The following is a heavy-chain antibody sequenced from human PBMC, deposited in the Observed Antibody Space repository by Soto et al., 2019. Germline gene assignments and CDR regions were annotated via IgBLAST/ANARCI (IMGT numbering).Heavy chain of an antibody. CDR3: ARDFHDYIWGSYGLYAFDI. D-gene: IGHD3-16*01. Sequence: QVQLVESGGGVVQPGRSLRLSCAASGFTFSSYGMHWVRQAPGKGLEWVAVIWYDGSNKYYADSVKGRFTISRDNSKNTLYLQMNSLRAEDTAVYYCARDFHDYIWGSYGLYAFDIWGQGTMVTVSS. CDR2: IWYDGSNK. J-gene: IGHJ3*02. V-gene: IGHV3-33*01. CDR1: GFTFSSYG.